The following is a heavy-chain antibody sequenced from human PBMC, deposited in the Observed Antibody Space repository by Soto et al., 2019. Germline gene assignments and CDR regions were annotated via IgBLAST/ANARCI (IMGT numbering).Heavy chain of an antibody. V-gene: IGHV3-33*01. CDR2: IWYDGSNK. Sequence: PGGSLRLSCAASGFTFSSYGMHWVRQAPGKGLEWVAVIWYDGSNKYYADSVKGRFTISRDNSKNTLYLQMNSLRAEDTAVYYCARDQDDILTAYYPTVWGQGTLVTVSS. CDR3: ARDQDDILTAYYPTV. J-gene: IGHJ4*02. D-gene: IGHD3-9*01. CDR1: GFTFSSYG.